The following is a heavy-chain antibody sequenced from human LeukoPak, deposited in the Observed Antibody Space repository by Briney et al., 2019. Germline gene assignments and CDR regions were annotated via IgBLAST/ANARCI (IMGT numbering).Heavy chain of an antibody. CDR1: GGSFSGYY. J-gene: IGHJ5*02. D-gene: IGHD3-10*01. V-gene: IGHV4-34*09. CDR2: IYYSGST. Sequence: PSETLSLTCAVYGGSFSGYYWSWIRQPPGKGLEWIGYIYYSGSTYYNPSLKSRVTISVDTSKNQFSLKLSSVTAADTAVYYCARDMVRGVFDPWGQGTLVTVSS. CDR3: ARDMVRGVFDP.